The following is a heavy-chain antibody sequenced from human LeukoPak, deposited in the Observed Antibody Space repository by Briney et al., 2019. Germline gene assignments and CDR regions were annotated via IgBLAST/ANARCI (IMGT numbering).Heavy chain of an antibody. CDR1: GFTFSSYS. J-gene: IGHJ3*02. CDR3: ARERIQLWLRAGAFDI. Sequence: GGSLRLSCVASGFTFSSYSMNWVRQAPGKGLEWVSSISSSSSYIYYADSVKGRFTISRDNSKNTLYLQMNSLRAEDTAVYYCARERIQLWLRAGAFDIWGQGTMVTVSS. D-gene: IGHD5-18*01. CDR2: ISSSSSYI. V-gene: IGHV3-21*04.